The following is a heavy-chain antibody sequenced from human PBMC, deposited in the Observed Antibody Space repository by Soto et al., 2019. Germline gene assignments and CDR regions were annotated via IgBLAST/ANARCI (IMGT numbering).Heavy chain of an antibody. CDR2: INPSGGST. J-gene: IGHJ6*02. CDR1: VYTFTSYY. Sequence: XSVKVSCKASVYTFTSYYMHWVRQAPGQGLEWMGIINPSGGSTSYAQKFQGRVTMTRDTSTSTVYMELSSLRSEDTAVYYCARDPTYCSSTSCYRGYYYGMDVSGQGTTVTVSS. V-gene: IGHV1-46*01. CDR3: ARDPTYCSSTSCYRGYYYGMDV. D-gene: IGHD2-2*01.